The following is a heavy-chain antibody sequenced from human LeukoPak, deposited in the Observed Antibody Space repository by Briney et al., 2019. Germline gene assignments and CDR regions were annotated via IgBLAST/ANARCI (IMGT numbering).Heavy chain of an antibody. V-gene: IGHV3-7*03. D-gene: IGHD3-22*01. CDR3: VRDRGYSTFDY. CDR2: INLDDSEI. Sequence: GRSLRLSCAASGFTFSSYAMHWVRQAPGKGLEWVANINLDDSEINYLDSLTGRLTISRDNAKDSLYLQMNGLRAEDTAVYFCVRDRGYSTFDYWGQGTLVTVSS. J-gene: IGHJ4*02. CDR1: GFTFSSYA.